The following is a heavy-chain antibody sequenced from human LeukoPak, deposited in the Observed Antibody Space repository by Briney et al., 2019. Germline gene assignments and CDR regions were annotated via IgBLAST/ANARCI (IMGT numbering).Heavy chain of an antibody. D-gene: IGHD1-26*01. V-gene: IGHV3-7*01. CDR1: GFSFSRFW. J-gene: IGHJ4*02. Sequence: GGSLRLSCAASGFSFSRFWMTWVRQAPGKGPEWVANIKQDGSKKYYVDSVKGRFTISRDNAKNPLYLRMSSLRAEDTAVYYCARHSGTYFDYWGQGTLVTVSS. CDR2: IKQDGSKK. CDR3: ARHSGTYFDY.